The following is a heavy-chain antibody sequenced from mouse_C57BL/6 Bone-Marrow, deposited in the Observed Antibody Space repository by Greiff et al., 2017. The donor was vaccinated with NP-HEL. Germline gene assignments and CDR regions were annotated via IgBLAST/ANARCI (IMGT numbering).Heavy chain of an antibody. V-gene: IGHV5-4*01. CDR3: ASGGAIYYGNLYAMDY. CDR1: GFTFSSYA. Sequence: EVHLVESGGGLVKPGGSLKLSCAASGFTFSSYAMSWVRQTPEKRLEWVATISDGGSYTYYPDNVKGRFTISRDNAKNNLYLQMSHLKSEDTAMYYCASGGAIYYGNLYAMDYWGQGTSVTVSS. D-gene: IGHD2-1*01. CDR2: ISDGGSYT. J-gene: IGHJ4*01.